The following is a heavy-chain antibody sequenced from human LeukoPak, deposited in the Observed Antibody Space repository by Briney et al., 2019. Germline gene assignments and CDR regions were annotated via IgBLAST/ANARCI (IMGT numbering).Heavy chain of an antibody. D-gene: IGHD6-19*01. CDR3: ARYSRSGWYISYYFDY. J-gene: IGHJ4*02. V-gene: IGHV3-7*01. CDR2: IKQDGSEK. CDR1: GFTFSSYA. Sequence: GGSLRLSCAASGFTFSSYAMSWVRQAPGKGLEWVANIKQDGSEKYYVDSVKGRFTISRDNAKNSLYLQMNSLRAEDTAVYYCARYSRSGWYISYYFDYWGQGTLVTVSS.